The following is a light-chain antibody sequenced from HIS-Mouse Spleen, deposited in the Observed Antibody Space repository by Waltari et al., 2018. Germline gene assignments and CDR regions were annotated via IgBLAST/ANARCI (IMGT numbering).Light chain of an antibody. CDR3: YSTDSSGNHRI. CDR2: EDS. Sequence: SYELTQPPSVSVSPGQTARITCSGDALPKKSAYLYQQKSGQAPVLVIYEDSKRPSGIPERVSGSSSGTMATLTISGAQVEDEADYYCYSTDSSGNHRIFGTGTKVTVL. CDR1: ALPKKS. J-gene: IGLJ1*01. V-gene: IGLV3-10*01.